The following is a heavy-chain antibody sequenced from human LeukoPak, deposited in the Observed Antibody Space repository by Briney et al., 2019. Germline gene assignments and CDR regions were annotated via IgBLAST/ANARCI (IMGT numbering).Heavy chain of an antibody. CDR3: AKGTGLRYFDRPPMGY. CDR1: GFTFSSYA. V-gene: IGHV3-30-3*01. CDR2: ISYDGSNK. D-gene: IGHD3-9*01. Sequence: TGRSLRLSCAASGFTFSSYAMHWVRQAPGKGLEWVAVISYDGSNKYYADSVKGRFTISRDNAKNSLYLQMNSLRAEDTALYYCAKGTGLRYFDRPPMGYWGQGTLVTVSS. J-gene: IGHJ4*02.